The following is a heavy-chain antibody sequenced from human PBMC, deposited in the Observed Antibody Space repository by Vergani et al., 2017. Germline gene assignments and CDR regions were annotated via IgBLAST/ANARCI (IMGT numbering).Heavy chain of an antibody. CDR3: ATGAGPFDI. J-gene: IGHJ4*02. D-gene: IGHD7-27*01. CDR2: LCPSGST. Sequence: QVQMQESGPGLVKTSETLSLTCSASGAPISYWCWSWLRQPAGKGLEWIGRLCPSGSTNYKPFLKSRVTMSIDTSKNQFSLKLTSVTAADTAVYYCATGAGPFDIWGQGTLVTVSS. V-gene: IGHV4-4*07. CDR1: GAPISYWC.